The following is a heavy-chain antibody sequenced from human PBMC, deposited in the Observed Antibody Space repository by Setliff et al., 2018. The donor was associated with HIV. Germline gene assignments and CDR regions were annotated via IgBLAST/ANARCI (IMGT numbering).Heavy chain of an antibody. CDR3: ARKSTVAAAGFDF. V-gene: IGHV4-34*01. CDR2: INRSGSA. Sequence: PSETLSLTCSVSGVSISGHSWTWIRQPPGKGLEWIGAINRSGSANYNRSLKSRFTMSVDTSKGQFSLKLDSVNAADTAIYYCARKSTVAAAGFDFWGQGTLVTVSS. CDR1: GVSISGHS. J-gene: IGHJ4*02. D-gene: IGHD6-13*01.